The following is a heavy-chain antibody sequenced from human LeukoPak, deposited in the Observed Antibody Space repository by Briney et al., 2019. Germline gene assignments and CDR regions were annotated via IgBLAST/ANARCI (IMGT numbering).Heavy chain of an antibody. CDR2: INHSGST. J-gene: IGHJ4*02. CDR1: GGSFSGYY. V-gene: IGHV4-34*01. Sequence: PSETLSLTCAVYGGSFSGYYWSWIRQPPGKGLEWIGEINHSGSTNYNPSLKSRVTISVDTSKNQFSLKLSSVTAADTAVYYCARLGGWYWIDYWGQGTLVTVSS. D-gene: IGHD6-19*01. CDR3: ARLGGWYWIDY.